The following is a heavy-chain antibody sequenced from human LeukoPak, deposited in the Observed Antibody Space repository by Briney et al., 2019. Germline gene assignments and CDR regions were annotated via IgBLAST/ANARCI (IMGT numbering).Heavy chain of an antibody. D-gene: IGHD2-21*01. CDR3: SRDPPYCGEGACYVGLED. Sequence: PGGTLRLSCAASGFTFSSYSMNWVRQAPGKGLERVSYISSSSRDRHYADSVKGRFTISRDNAKNSLYLEMSSLRAEATAVYYCSRDPPYCGEGACYVGLEDWGQGTLVTFSS. CDR1: GFTFSSYS. J-gene: IGHJ4*02. V-gene: IGHV3-48*01. CDR2: ISSSSRDR.